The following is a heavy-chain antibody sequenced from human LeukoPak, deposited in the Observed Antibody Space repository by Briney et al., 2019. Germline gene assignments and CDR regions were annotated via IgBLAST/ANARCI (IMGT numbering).Heavy chain of an antibody. Sequence: ASVKVSCKAFGYTFTSNYMHWVRQAPGQGPEWMGVISPSGGSTTYAQKFQGRVTMTRGMSTSTVYMELSSLRSEDTAVYYCARAGLAGDGYNRFDYWGQGTLVTASS. V-gene: IGHV1-46*01. J-gene: IGHJ4*02. CDR3: ARAGLAGDGYNRFDY. CDR1: GYTFTSNY. D-gene: IGHD5-24*01. CDR2: ISPSGGST.